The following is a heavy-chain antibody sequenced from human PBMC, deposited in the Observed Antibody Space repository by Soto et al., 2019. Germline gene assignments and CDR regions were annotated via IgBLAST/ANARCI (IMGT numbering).Heavy chain of an antibody. Sequence: PGGSLRLSSAASGLIFSSYAMSWVRQAPGKGLEYVSAISSNGGSTYYADSVKGRFAISRDNSKNTLYLQMSSLRAEDTAVYYCVKALVTIAAAGIFDYWGQGTLVTVSS. J-gene: IGHJ4*02. D-gene: IGHD6-13*01. CDR3: VKALVTIAAAGIFDY. CDR2: ISSNGGST. V-gene: IGHV3-64D*06. CDR1: GLIFSSYA.